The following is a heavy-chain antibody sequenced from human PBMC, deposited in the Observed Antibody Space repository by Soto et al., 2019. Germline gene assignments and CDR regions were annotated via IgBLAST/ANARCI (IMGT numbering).Heavy chain of an antibody. CDR1: GYTFTSYG. Sequence: QVQLVQSGAEVKKPGASVKVSCKASGYTFTSYGISWVRQAPGQGLEWMGWSSGYNGNTNYAQKLQGRVTMTTDTSTSTAYMELRSLRSDDTAVYYCARDTGAYCGGDCYSTWFDPWGQGTLVTVSS. CDR3: ARDTGAYCGGDCYSTWFDP. D-gene: IGHD2-21*02. CDR2: SSGYNGNT. V-gene: IGHV1-18*01. J-gene: IGHJ5*02.